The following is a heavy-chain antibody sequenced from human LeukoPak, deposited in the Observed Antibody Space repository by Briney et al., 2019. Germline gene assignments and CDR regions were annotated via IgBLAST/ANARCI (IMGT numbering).Heavy chain of an antibody. Sequence: GSSVKVSCKASGGTFSSYAISWVRQAPGQGLEWMGRIIPIFGTANYAQKFQGRVTITTDESTSTAYMELSSLRSEDTAVYYCSIVVVPAAIDYYYYYMDVWGKGTTVTVSS. CDR2: IIPIFGTA. CDR1: GGTFSSYA. J-gene: IGHJ6*03. V-gene: IGHV1-69*05. CDR3: SIVVVPAAIDYYYYYMDV. D-gene: IGHD2-2*01.